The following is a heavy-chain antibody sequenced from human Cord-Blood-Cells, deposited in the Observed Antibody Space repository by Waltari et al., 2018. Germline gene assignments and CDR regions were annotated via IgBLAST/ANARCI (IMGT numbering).Heavy chain of an antibody. Sequence: QVQLQQWGAGLLKPSETLSLTCAVYGGSFSGYYWSWIRQPPGKGLEWIGEIDHSGSTNYHPSLKSRVTISVDTSKNQFSLKLSSVTAADTAVYYCARGGSGYYYGSGSYYGYWGQGTLVTVSS. D-gene: IGHD3-10*01. CDR3: ARGGSGYYYGSGSYYGY. V-gene: IGHV4-34*01. CDR2: IDHSGST. CDR1: GGSFSGYY. J-gene: IGHJ4*02.